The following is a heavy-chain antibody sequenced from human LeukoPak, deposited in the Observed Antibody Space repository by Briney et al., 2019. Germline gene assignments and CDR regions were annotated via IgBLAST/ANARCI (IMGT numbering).Heavy chain of an antibody. CDR2: ISWNSGSI. CDR3: AKDIATGNRLYYFDY. J-gene: IGHJ4*02. Sequence: GGPLRSSCAALGLTFDDYAMNWFRQAPGKGLDWVSGISWNSGSIGYADSVKGRFTISRDNAKNSLYLQMNSLRAEDTALYYCAKDIATGNRLYYFDYWGQGTLVTVSS. D-gene: IGHD1-14*01. V-gene: IGHV3-9*01. CDR1: GLTFDDYA.